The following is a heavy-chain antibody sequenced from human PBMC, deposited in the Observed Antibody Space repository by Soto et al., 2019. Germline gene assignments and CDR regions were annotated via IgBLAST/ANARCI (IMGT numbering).Heavy chain of an antibody. CDR2: VYHSGTT. CDR3: ARDPDDCGGNSPTFDI. Sequence: QVQLQESGPGLVKPSETLSLTCTVSGGSIRSYYWSWIRQPPGKGLEWIGYVYHSGTTNYNPSLKSRVTISVDTSKSQFSLKLTSVTAADTAVYYCARDPDDCGGNSPTFDIWGQGTMVTVSS. CDR1: GGSIRSYY. V-gene: IGHV4-59*01. J-gene: IGHJ3*02. D-gene: IGHD4-17*01.